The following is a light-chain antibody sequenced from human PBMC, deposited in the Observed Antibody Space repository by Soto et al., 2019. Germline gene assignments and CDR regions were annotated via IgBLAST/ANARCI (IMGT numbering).Light chain of an antibody. Sequence: EIVLTQSPGTLSLSPGERATLSCRASQSVSSNYFAWYQQKPGQAPRLLIFGASSRASGIPDRFSGSGAGTDFTLTIGRLEPEDFAVYYYQQYGRSPATFGQGTKVEIK. V-gene: IGKV3-20*01. CDR2: GAS. CDR3: QQYGRSPAT. CDR1: QSVSSNY. J-gene: IGKJ1*01.